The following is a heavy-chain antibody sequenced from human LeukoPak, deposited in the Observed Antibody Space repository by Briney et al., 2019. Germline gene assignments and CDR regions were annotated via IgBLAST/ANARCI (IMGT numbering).Heavy chain of an antibody. CDR2: ISLRGLT. J-gene: IGHJ4*02. Sequence: SGTLSLTCGVSGGSISGTNWWSWVRQPPGQGLEWIGEISLRGLTNYNPSLKSRVTISVDTSKNQFSLKLSSVTAADTAVYYCARGLRLYSGYDFLRYWGQGTLVTVSS. V-gene: IGHV4-4*02. CDR3: ARGLRLYSGYDFLRY. D-gene: IGHD5-12*01. CDR1: GGSISGTNW.